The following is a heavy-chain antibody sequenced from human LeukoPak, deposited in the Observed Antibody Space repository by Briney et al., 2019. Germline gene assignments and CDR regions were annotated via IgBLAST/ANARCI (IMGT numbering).Heavy chain of an antibody. CDR2: INSDGSST. J-gene: IGHJ4*02. CDR1: GFTFSSYW. D-gene: IGHD5-18*01. CDR3: ALGGGYSYRQLDY. Sequence: GGSLRLSCAASGFTFSSYWMHWVRQAPGKGLVWVSRINSDGSSTSYADSVKGRFTISRDNAKNTLYLQMNSLRVEDTAVYYCALGGGYSYRQLDYWGQGTLVTVSS. V-gene: IGHV3-74*01.